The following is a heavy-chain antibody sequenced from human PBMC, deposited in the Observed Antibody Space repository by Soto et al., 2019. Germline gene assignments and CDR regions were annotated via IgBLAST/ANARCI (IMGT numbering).Heavy chain of an antibody. CDR2: IYHSGST. D-gene: IGHD3-3*01. V-gene: IGHV4-4*02. Sequence: SETLSLTCAVSGGYIISGNCWNWVRQPPGKELEWIGEIYHSGSTNYNPSLKNRVTISVDKSKNQFSLKLSSVTAADTAVYYCARAHPFWNGNPPDYWDHGILVTVSS. CDR1: GGYIISGNC. CDR3: ARAHPFWNGNPPDY. J-gene: IGHJ4*01.